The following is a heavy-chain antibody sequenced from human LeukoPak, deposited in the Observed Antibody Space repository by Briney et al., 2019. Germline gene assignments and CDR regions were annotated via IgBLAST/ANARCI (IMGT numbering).Heavy chain of an antibody. CDR3: ATSGPSYDSSGPTRGAFDI. V-gene: IGHV4-31*03. D-gene: IGHD3-22*01. Sequence: PSETLSLTCTVSGGSISSGGYYWRWIRQHPGKGLEWIGYIYYSGSTYYNPSLKSRVTISVDTSKNQFSLKLSSVTAADTAVYYCATSGPSYDSSGPTRGAFDIWGQGTMVTVSS. CDR1: GGSISSGGYY. CDR2: IYYSGST. J-gene: IGHJ3*02.